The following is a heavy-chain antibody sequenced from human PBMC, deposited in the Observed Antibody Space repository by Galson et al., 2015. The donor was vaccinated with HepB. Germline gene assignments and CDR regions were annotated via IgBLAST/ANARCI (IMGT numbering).Heavy chain of an antibody. J-gene: IGHJ6*03. D-gene: IGHD3-10*01. CDR2: IYPGDSDT. CDR1: GSSFTSYW. V-gene: IGHV5-51*01. CDR3: ARLRGVDGAYYYYYYYMDV. Sequence: QSGAEVKKPGESLKISCKGSGSSFTSYWIGWVRQMPGKGLEWMGIIYPGDSDTRYSPSFQGQVTISADKSISTAYLQWSSLKASDTAMYYCARLRGVDGAYYYYYYYMDVWGKGTTVTVSS.